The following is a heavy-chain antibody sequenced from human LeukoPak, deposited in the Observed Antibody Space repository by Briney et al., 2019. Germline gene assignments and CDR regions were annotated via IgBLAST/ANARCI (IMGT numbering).Heavy chain of an antibody. CDR3: ARGERWSDPVGALFVY. Sequence: SETLSLTCAVYGGSFSGYYWSWIRQPPGKGLEWIGEINHSGSTNYNPSLKSRVTISVDTSKNQFSLKLSSVTAADTAVYYCARGERWSDPVGALFVYWGQGTLVTVSS. D-gene: IGHD1-26*01. CDR2: INHSGST. CDR1: GGSFSGYY. J-gene: IGHJ4*02. V-gene: IGHV4-34*01.